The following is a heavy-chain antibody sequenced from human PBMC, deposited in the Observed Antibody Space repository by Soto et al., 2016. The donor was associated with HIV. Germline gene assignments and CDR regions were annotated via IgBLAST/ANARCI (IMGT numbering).Heavy chain of an antibody. V-gene: IGHV1-18*01. CDR3: ARVRYYDSSGYSEGPFDI. Sequence: QVQLVQSGAEVKKPGASVKVSCKASGYTFTSYGISWVRQAPGQGLEWMGWISAYNGNTIYAQKLQGRVTMTPDTSTSTAYMELRSLRSDDTALYYCARVRYYDSSGYSEGPFDIWAKGQWSPSLQ. D-gene: IGHD3-22*01. CDR1: GYTFTSYG. CDR2: ISAYNGNT. J-gene: IGHJ3*02.